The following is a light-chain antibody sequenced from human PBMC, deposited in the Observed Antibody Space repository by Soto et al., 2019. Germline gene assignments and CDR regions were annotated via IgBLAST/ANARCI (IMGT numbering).Light chain of an antibody. J-gene: IGKJ4*02. V-gene: IGKV1-5*03. Sequence: DIQMTQSPSTLSASVGDRVTITCRASQAISSRLAWYQQKPGKAPKLLIYKTSTLEGGVPSRFSGSGSGKEFTLTISSLQPDDLAIYYCQHYDTYSPFGGGTKVEIK. CDR2: KTS. CDR1: QAISSR. CDR3: QHYDTYSP.